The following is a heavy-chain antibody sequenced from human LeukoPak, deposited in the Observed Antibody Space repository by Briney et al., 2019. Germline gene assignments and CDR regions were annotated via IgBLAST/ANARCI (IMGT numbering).Heavy chain of an antibody. CDR3: AKDLQEIVVVPAALYGMDV. CDR2: ISWNSGSI. Sequence: GGSLRLSCAASGFVFDDYAMHWVRHAPGKGLEWVSRISWNSGSIGYADSVKGRFTISRDNAKNSLYLQMNSLRAEDTALYYCAKDLQEIVVVPAALYGMDVWGQGTTVTVSS. V-gene: IGHV3-9*01. J-gene: IGHJ6*02. CDR1: GFVFDDYA. D-gene: IGHD2-2*01.